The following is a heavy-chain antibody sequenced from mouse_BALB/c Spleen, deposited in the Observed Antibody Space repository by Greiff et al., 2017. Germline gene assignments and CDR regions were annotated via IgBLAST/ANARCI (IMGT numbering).Heavy chain of an antibody. V-gene: IGHV2-9*02. CDR2: IWAGGST. CDR1: GFSLTSYG. D-gene: IGHD1-1*01. Sequence: VKLVESGPGLVAPSQSLSITCTVSGFSLTSYGVHWVRQPPGKGLEWLGVIWAGGSTNYNSALMSRLCISKDNSKSQVFLKMNSLQTDDTAMYYCARDRFMTTGSGVAYWGQGTLVTVSA. J-gene: IGHJ3*01. CDR3: ARDRFMTTGSGVAY.